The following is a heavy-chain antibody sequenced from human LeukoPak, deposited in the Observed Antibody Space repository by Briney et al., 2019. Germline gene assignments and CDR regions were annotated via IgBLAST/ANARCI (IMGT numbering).Heavy chain of an antibody. V-gene: IGHV6-1*01. CDR3: ARGEMATISPIDY. J-gene: IGHJ4*02. Sequence: SQTLSLTCAISGDSVSSNSAAWNWIRQSPSRGLEWLGRTYYRSKWSNDYAVSVKSRITIKPDTSKNQFSLQLNSVTPEDTAVYYCARGEMATISPIDYWGQGTLVTVSS. D-gene: IGHD5-24*01. CDR1: GDSVSSNSAA. CDR2: TYYRSKWSN.